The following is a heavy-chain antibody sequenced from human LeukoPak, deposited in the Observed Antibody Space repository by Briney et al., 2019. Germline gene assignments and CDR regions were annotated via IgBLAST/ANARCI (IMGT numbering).Heavy chain of an antibody. Sequence: SETLSLTCTVSGGSISSYYWSWIRQPPGKGLEWIGYIYYSGSTNYNPSLKSRVTISVDTSKNQFSLKLSSVTAADTAVYYCASVDTAMEKIDYWGQGTLVTVSS. CDR2: IYYSGST. CDR1: GGSISSYY. J-gene: IGHJ4*02. D-gene: IGHD5-18*01. V-gene: IGHV4-59*01. CDR3: ASVDTAMEKIDY.